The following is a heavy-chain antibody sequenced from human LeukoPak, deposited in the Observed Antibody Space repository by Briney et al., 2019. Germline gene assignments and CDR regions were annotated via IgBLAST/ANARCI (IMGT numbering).Heavy chain of an antibody. D-gene: IGHD1-1*01. CDR2: ISAYNGNT. CDR3: ARGYPANEGNGMDV. Sequence: GASVTVSCTASGYTFTSYGISWVRQAPGQGLEWMGWISAYNGNTNYAQKLQGRVTMTTDTSTSTAYMELRSLRSDDTAVYYCARGYPANEGNGMDVWGQGTTVTVSS. CDR1: GYTFTSYG. J-gene: IGHJ6*02. V-gene: IGHV1-18*01.